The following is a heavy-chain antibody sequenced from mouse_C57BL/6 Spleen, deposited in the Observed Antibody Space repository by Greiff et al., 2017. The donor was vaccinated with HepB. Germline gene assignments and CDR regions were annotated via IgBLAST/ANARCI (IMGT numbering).Heavy chain of an antibody. V-gene: IGHV2-6-1*01. CDR1: GFSLTSYG. CDR2: IWSDGST. J-gene: IGHJ4*01. Sequence: VMLVESGPGLVAPSQSLSITCTVSGFSLTSYGVHWVRQPPGKGLEWLVVIWSDGSTTYNSALKSRPSISKDNSKSQVFLKMNSLQTDDTAMYYCARHRPFLYAMDYWGQGTSVTVSS. CDR3: ARHRPFLYAMDY.